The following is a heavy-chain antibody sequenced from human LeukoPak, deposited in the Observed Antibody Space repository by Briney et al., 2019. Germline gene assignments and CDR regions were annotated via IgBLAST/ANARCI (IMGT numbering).Heavy chain of an antibody. CDR2: IIPILGIA. J-gene: IGHJ5*02. Sequence: GAPVKVSCKASGGTFSSYAISWVRQAPGQGLEWMGRIIPILGIANYAQKFQGRVTITADKSTSTAYMELSSLRSEDTAVYYCARGEDWFDPWGQGTLVTVSS. V-gene: IGHV1-69*04. CDR1: GGTFSSYA. D-gene: IGHD1-26*01. CDR3: ARGEDWFDP.